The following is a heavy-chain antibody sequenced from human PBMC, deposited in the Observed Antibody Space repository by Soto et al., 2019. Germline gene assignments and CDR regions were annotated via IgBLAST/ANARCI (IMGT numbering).Heavy chain of an antibody. D-gene: IGHD2-15*01. Sequence: QVQLQESGPGLVKPSQTLSLTCTVSGGSISSGGYYWSWIRQHPGKGLEWIGYIYYSGSTYYNPSLKSRVTISVDTSKNQFSLKLSSVTAADTAVYYCARASHLRPRDNNWFDPWGQGTLVTVSS. V-gene: IGHV4-31*03. J-gene: IGHJ5*02. CDR2: IYYSGST. CDR3: ARASHLRPRDNNWFDP. CDR1: GGSISSGGYY.